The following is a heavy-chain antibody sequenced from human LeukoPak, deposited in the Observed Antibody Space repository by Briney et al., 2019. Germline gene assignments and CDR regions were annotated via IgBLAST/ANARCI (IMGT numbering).Heavy chain of an antibody. CDR3: AREGYSYGLFDY. Sequence: SETLSLTCTVSGGSISSYYWSWIRRPPGKGLEWIGYIYYSGSTNYNPSLKSRVTISVDTSKNQFSLKLSSVTAADTAVYYCAREGYSYGLFDYWGQGTLVTVSS. J-gene: IGHJ4*02. D-gene: IGHD5-18*01. CDR1: GGSISSYY. CDR2: IYYSGST. V-gene: IGHV4-59*01.